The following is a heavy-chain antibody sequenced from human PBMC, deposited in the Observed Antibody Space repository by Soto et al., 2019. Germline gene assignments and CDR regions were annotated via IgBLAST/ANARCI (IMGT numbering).Heavy chain of an antibody. D-gene: IGHD3-10*01. CDR3: AKDRGELLRSDFYGMGV. CDR1: GFTFSSYG. CDR2: ISYDGTNT. Sequence: GGSLRLSCATSGFTFSSYGMHWVRQAPGKGLQWVAVISYDGTNTYYADSVKGRFTISRDNSRNTVYLQMNSLRAEDTAVYYCAKDRGELLRSDFYGMGVWGQGTTVTVSS. J-gene: IGHJ6*02. V-gene: IGHV3-30*18.